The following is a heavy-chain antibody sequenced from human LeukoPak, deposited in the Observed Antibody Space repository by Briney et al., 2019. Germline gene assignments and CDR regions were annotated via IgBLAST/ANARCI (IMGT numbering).Heavy chain of an antibody. CDR1: GFPLSSFA. CDR2: TSSSDSGT. CDR3: ASLSGVWDTGDKKWFDP. J-gene: IGHJ5*02. Sequence: PGGSLRLSCVASGFPLSSFAMSWVRQTPERGLEWVSATSSSDSGTYHADSVKGRFTISRDNAENTVYLQTNSLRVEDTAMYYCASLSGVWDTGDKKWFDPWGQGTLVTVSS. V-gene: IGHV3-23*01. D-gene: IGHD2-8*02.